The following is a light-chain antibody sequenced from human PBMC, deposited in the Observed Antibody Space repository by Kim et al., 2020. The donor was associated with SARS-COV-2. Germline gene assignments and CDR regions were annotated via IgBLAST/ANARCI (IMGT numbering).Light chain of an antibody. Sequence: QSALTQPASVSGSPGQSITISCTGTSSDVGAYNYVSWYQQHPGKAPKLIIYDVSRRPSGVSNRFSGSKSGNTASLSISGLQAEDEADYYCGSHTSTTSLRVFGGGTQLTVL. CDR2: DVS. CDR3: GSHTSTTSLRV. V-gene: IGLV2-14*01. CDR1: SSDVGAYNY. J-gene: IGLJ2*01.